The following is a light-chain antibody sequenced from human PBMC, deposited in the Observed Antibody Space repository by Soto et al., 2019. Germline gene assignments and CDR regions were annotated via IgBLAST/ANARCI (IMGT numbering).Light chain of an antibody. V-gene: IGKV3-15*01. CDR2: GAS. Sequence: ETVMTQSPATLSVSPGERATLSCRASQSVSSNLAWYQQRPGQAPRLLLYGASTRATVIPARFSGSGSGTEFTLTISSLQSEDFAVYYCQQYNNWPWTFGQGTKVEIK. CDR1: QSVSSN. J-gene: IGKJ1*01. CDR3: QQYNNWPWT.